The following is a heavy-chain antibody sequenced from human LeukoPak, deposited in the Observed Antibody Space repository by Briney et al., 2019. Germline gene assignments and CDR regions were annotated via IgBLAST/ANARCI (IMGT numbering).Heavy chain of an antibody. CDR2: IYSSGST. CDR3: ARDLESWNPVGNWFDP. D-gene: IGHD1-1*01. CDR1: NGSVHTDLSY. J-gene: IGHJ5*02. V-gene: IGHV4-61*02. Sequence: SETLSLTCTVSNGSVHTDLSYWTWIRQPAGKGLEWIGRIYSSGSTVYNHSLKSRLTISIDTSKNQFFLELTSVTAADTAVYFCARDLESWNPVGNWFDPWGQGKLVTVSS.